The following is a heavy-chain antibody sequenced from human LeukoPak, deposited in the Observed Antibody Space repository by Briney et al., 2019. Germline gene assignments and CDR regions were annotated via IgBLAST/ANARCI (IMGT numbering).Heavy chain of an antibody. D-gene: IGHD2-2*01. CDR3: ARVGSSTFSGYMDV. V-gene: IGHV1-18*01. Sequence: GASVKVSCRTSGYDFSTYGITWVRQAPGQGLEYMGWIRPSNGNRNYTQKVQDRVTLTTDTSTSTVYMELRSLRSDDTAVYYCARVGSSTFSGYMDVWGKGTTVTVSS. CDR2: IRPSNGNR. CDR1: GYDFSTYG. J-gene: IGHJ6*03.